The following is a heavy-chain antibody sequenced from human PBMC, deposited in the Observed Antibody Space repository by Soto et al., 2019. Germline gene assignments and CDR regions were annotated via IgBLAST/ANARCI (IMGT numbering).Heavy chain of an antibody. V-gene: IGHV3-66*01. Sequence: LSLSCAASGFSVSSNYMSWVRQAPGKGLEWVSVIYTGGSTYYAAPVKGRFTISRDDSKNTLYLQMNSLKTEDTAVYYCTTAAGNFDYWGQGTLVTVSS. D-gene: IGHD6-19*01. CDR2: IYTGGST. CDR1: GFSVSSNY. J-gene: IGHJ4*02. CDR3: TTAAGNFDY.